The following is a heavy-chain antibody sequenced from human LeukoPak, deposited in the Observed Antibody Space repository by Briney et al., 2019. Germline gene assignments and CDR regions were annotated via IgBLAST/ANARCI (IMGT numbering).Heavy chain of an antibody. J-gene: IGHJ4*02. Sequence: GGSLRLSCAASGFTFRSYGMHWVRQAPGKGLEWLAVIWYDGSNKYYADSVKGRFTISRDNSENTLYLQMNSLRAEDTALYYCASDGIAVDRGIGYFDYWGQGTLVTVSS. CDR1: GFTFRSYG. V-gene: IGHV3-33*01. CDR3: ASDGIAVDRGIGYFDY. CDR2: IWYDGSNK. D-gene: IGHD6-13*01.